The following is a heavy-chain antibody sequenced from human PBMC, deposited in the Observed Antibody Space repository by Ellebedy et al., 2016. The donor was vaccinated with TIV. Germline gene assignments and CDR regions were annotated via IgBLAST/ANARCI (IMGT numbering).Heavy chain of an antibody. CDR2: ISGSASVT. Sequence: PGGSLRLSCAVSGFTFSSYEMNWVRQAPGKGLEWVSYISGSASVTSYADPVKGRSTISRDNGRTSLYLQMNSLRVDDTAMYYCARSYGARTSGPWGQGTLVTVSS. D-gene: IGHD3-16*01. CDR1: GFTFSSYE. V-gene: IGHV3-48*03. J-gene: IGHJ5*02. CDR3: ARSYGARTSGP.